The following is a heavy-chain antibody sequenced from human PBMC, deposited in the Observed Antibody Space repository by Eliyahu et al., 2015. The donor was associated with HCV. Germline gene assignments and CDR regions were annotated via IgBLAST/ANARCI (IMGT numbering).Heavy chain of an antibody. CDR3: ARDGNSVSDY. CDR2: INTYNGNT. V-gene: IGHV1-18*01. CDR1: GYTFTSXG. Sequence: QVQLVQSGAEVKKPGASVKVSCKASGYTFTSXGVSWVRQAPGQGLEWMGWINTYNGNTNHAPNLQGRVTMTTDTSTSTAYMELRSLRSDDTAVYYCARDGNSVSDYWGQGTLVTVSS. D-gene: IGHD4-23*01. J-gene: IGHJ4*02.